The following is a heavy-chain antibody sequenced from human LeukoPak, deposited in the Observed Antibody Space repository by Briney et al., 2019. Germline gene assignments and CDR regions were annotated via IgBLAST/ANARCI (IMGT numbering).Heavy chain of an antibody. CDR1: GGSVRGYY. D-gene: IGHD2-2*01. V-gene: IGHV4-59*02. CDR3: ARGNQDIVVVPAYDY. CDR2: IHDSGNT. Sequence: PSETLSLTCTVSGGSVRGYYWSWIRQPPGKGLEWIGYIHDSGNTNYNPSLKSRLTMSLDTSRNQFSLKLNSVTAADTAVYYCARGNQDIVVVPAYDYWGQGTLVTVSS. J-gene: IGHJ4*02.